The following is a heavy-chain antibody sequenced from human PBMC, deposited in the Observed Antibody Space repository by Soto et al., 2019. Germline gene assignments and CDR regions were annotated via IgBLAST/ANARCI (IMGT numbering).Heavy chain of an antibody. Sequence: SVEVSCEASGGTFSSYSISWVRQAPGQGLAWMGGIIPSLGTTNYAQKFQGRVTITAVESTRTAYMELSSLRSEDTAVYYFARYGELPSRYYFDYWGQGTWVTVSS. J-gene: IGHJ4*02. CDR1: GGTFSSYS. CDR2: IIPSLGTT. V-gene: IGHV1-69*13. CDR3: ARYGELPSRYYFDY. D-gene: IGHD1-7*01.